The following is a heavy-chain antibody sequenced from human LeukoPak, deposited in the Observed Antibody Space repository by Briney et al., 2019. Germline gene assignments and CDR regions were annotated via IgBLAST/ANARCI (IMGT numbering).Heavy chain of an antibody. D-gene: IGHD4-17*01. J-gene: IGHJ4*02. CDR2: ISYDGSNK. CDR1: GFTFSSYA. Sequence: GGSLRLSCAASGFTFSSYAMHWVRQAPGKGLEWVAVISYDGSNKYYADSVKGRFTISRDNSKNTLYLQMNGLRAEDTAVYYCARATTGTTGGYWGQGTLVTVSS. CDR3: ARATTGTTGGY. V-gene: IGHV3-30-3*01.